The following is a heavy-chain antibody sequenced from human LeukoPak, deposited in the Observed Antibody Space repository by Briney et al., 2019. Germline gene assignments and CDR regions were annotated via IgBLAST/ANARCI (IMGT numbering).Heavy chain of an antibody. CDR1: GGSISSYY. CDR3: ATSKGNGYSSSWYVSN. CDR2: IYYSGST. V-gene: IGHV4-39*07. D-gene: IGHD6-13*01. Sequence: SETLSLTCTVSGGSISSYYWGWIRQPPGKGLEWIGSIYYSGSTYYNPSLKSRVTISVDTSKNQFSLKLSSVTAADTAVYYCATSKGNGYSSSWYVSNWGQGTLVTVSS. J-gene: IGHJ4*02.